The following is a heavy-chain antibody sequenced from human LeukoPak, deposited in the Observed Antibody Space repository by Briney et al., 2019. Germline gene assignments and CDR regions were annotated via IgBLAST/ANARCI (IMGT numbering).Heavy chain of an antibody. V-gene: IGHV1-2*02. CDR1: GYTFTGYY. Sequence: ASVKVSCKASGYTFTGYYMHWVRQAPGQGLEWMGWINPNSGGTNYAQKFQGRVTMTRDTSISTAYMELSRLRSDDTAVYYCARAAEVVASTEAWFDPWGQGTLVTVSS. J-gene: IGHJ5*02. D-gene: IGHD3-22*01. CDR2: INPNSGGT. CDR3: ARAAEVVASTEAWFDP.